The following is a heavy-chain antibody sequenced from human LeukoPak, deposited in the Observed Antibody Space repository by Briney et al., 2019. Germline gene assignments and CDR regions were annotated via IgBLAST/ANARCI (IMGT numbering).Heavy chain of an antibody. V-gene: IGHV3-23*01. J-gene: IGHJ3*02. CDR1: GFTFSSYA. Sequence: GGSLRLSCAASGFTFSSYAMSWVRQAPGKGLEWVSAISGSGGSTYYADSVKGRFTISRDNSKNTLYLQMNSLRAEDTAVYYCARRLYSSGWCADGSDAFDIWGQGTVVTVSS. CDR2: ISGSGGST. D-gene: IGHD6-19*01. CDR3: ARRLYSSGWCADGSDAFDI.